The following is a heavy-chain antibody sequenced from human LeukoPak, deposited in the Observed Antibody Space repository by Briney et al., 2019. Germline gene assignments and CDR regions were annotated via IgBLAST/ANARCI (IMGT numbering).Heavy chain of an antibody. CDR2: IYHSGSP. D-gene: IGHD3-10*01. Sequence: SETLSLTCAVSGGSITSSDWWSWVRQPPGKGLEWIGEIYHSGSPNYNPSLKSRVTISVDTSKNQFSLKLSSVIAADTAVYYCARLAPGDTDYWGQGTLVTVSS. V-gene: IGHV4-4*02. CDR1: GGSITSSDW. J-gene: IGHJ4*02. CDR3: ARLAPGDTDY.